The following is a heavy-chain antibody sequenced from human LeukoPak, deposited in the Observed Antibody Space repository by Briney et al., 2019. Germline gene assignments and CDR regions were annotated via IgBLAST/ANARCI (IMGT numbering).Heavy chain of an antibody. V-gene: IGHV3-23*01. CDR1: GFTFTDYA. J-gene: IGHJ4*02. CDR3: ATQYRAYYFDN. Sequence: PGGSLRLSCAASGFTFTDYAMSWVRQAPGKGLEWVSSISTRGGMIYDADSGKGRFTISRDNSKKALYLQLSSLRAEDTAVYCATQYRAYYFDNWGQGTLVTVSS. D-gene: IGHD1-14*01. CDR2: ISTRGGMI.